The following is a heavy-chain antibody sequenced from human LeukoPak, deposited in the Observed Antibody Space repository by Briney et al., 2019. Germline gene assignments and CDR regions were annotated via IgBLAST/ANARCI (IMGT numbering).Heavy chain of an antibody. CDR2: INPNSGGT. Sequence: GASVKVSCRASGYTFTGYYMHWVRQAAGQGLEWMGWINPNSGGTNYAQKFQGRVTMTRDTSISTAYMELSRLRSDDTAVYYCARERVRSGFDPWGQGTLVTVSS. V-gene: IGHV1-2*02. D-gene: IGHD3-22*01. CDR1: GYTFTGYY. CDR3: ARERVRSGFDP. J-gene: IGHJ5*02.